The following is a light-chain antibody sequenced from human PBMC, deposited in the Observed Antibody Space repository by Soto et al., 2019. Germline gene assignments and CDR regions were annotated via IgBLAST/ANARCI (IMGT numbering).Light chain of an antibody. CDR3: SSYTSSSTLFV. J-gene: IGLJ1*01. CDR2: DVN. CDR1: SSDVGGYNY. Sequence: QSALTQPASVSGSPGPSITISCTGTSSDVGGYNYVSWYQQHPGKAPKLMIYDVNNRPSGVSNRFSGSKSGNTASLTISGLQAEDEADYYCSSYTSSSTLFVFGTGTKLTVL. V-gene: IGLV2-14*01.